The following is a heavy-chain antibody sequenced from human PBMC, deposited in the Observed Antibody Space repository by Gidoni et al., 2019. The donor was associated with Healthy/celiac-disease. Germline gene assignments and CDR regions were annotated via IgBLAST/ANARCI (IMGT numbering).Heavy chain of an antibody. D-gene: IGHD6-19*01. CDR3: AKLSVAGAYSFDY. Sequence: QVQLVESGGGVVQPGRSLRLSCAASGFPFSSYGMHWVRQAPGKGLEWVAVISYDGSNKYYADSVKGRFTISRDNSKNTLYLQMNSLRAEDTAVYYCAKLSVAGAYSFDYWGQGTLVTVSS. CDR1: GFPFSSYG. V-gene: IGHV3-30*18. CDR2: ISYDGSNK. J-gene: IGHJ4*02.